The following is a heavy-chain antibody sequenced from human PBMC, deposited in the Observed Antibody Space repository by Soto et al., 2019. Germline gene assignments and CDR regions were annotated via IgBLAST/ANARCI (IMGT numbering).Heavy chain of an antibody. CDR3: ARNSTGSIAARPRWFDP. V-gene: IGHV1-69*13. J-gene: IGHJ5*02. D-gene: IGHD6-6*01. CDR2: IIPIFGTA. CDR1: GGTFSSYA. Sequence: SVKVSCKASGGTFSSYAISWVRQAPGQGLEWMGGIIPIFGTANYAQKLQGRVTITADESTSTAYMELSSLRSEDTAVYYCARNSTGSIAARPRWFDPWGQGTLVTVSS.